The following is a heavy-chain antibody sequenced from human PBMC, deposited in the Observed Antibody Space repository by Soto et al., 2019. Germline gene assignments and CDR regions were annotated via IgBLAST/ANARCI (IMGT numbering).Heavy chain of an antibody. D-gene: IGHD3-10*01. J-gene: IGHJ6*02. CDR3: AGGGVRGVVTRTRDYYGMDV. Sequence: GESLKISCKGSGYNFTNYWIGWVRQMPGKGLESMGIIYPGDSDTRYSPSFQGQDTISADKSISTAYLQWSSLKASDTAMYYCAGGGVRGVVTRTRDYYGMDVWGQGTTVTVSS. V-gene: IGHV5-51*01. CDR2: IYPGDSDT. CDR1: GYNFTNYW.